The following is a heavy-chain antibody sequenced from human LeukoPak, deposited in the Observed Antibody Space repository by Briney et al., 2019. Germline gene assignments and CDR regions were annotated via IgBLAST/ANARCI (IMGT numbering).Heavy chain of an antibody. J-gene: IGHJ6*03. CDR2: NYHSGST. Sequence: SETLSLTCAVSGYSISSGYYWGWIRQPPGKGLEWIGSNYHSGSTYYNPSLKSRVTISVDTSKNQFSLKLSSVTAADTAVYYCGRLVRQYQLLMSNYYYMDVWGKGTTVTVSS. V-gene: IGHV4-38-2*01. D-gene: IGHD2-2*01. CDR3: GRLVRQYQLLMSNYYYMDV. CDR1: GYSISSGYY.